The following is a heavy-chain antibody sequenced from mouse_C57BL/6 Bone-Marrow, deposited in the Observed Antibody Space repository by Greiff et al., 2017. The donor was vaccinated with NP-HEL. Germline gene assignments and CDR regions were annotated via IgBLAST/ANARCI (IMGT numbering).Heavy chain of an antibody. CDR1: GYAFSSYW. J-gene: IGHJ4*01. Sequence: QVHVKQSGAELVKPGASVKISCKASGYAFSSYWMNWVKERPGQGLEWIGQIYPGDGDTKYNGKFKGKATLTADKSSSTAYLQVSSLTSEDSAVYICARGDYGSSRFGYAMDYWGQGTSVTVSS. CDR2: IYPGDGDT. D-gene: IGHD1-1*01. CDR3: ARGDYGSSRFGYAMDY. V-gene: IGHV1-80*01.